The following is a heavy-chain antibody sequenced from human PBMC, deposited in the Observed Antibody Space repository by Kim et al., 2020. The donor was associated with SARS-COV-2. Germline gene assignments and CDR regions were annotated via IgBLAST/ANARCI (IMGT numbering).Heavy chain of an antibody. V-gene: IGHV3-33*06. J-gene: IGHJ4*02. CDR2: IWYDGSNK. CDR3: AKARLSWELGFDY. CDR1: GFTFSSYG. D-gene: IGHD1-26*01. Sequence: GGSLRLSCAASGFTFSSYGMHWVRQAPGKGLEWVAVIWYDGSNKYYADSVKGRFTISRDNSKNTLYLQMNSLRAEDTAVYYCAKARLSWELGFDYWGQGTLVTVSS.